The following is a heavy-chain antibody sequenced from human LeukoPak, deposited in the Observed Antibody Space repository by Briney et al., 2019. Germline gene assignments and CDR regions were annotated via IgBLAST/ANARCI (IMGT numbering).Heavy chain of an antibody. CDR1: GGSISSGGYY. CDR2: IYYSGST. V-gene: IGHV4-31*03. Sequence: SETLSLTCTVSGGSISSGGYYWSWIRQHPGKGLEWIGYIYYSGSTYYNPSLKSRVTISVDTSKNQFSLKLSSVTAADTAVYYCAGSEMATNAVDYWGQGTLVTVSS. CDR3: AGSEMATNAVDY. J-gene: IGHJ4*02. D-gene: IGHD5-24*01.